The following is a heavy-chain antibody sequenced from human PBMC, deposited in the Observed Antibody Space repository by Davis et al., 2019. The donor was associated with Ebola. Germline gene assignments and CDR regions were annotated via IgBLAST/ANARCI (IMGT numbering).Heavy chain of an antibody. V-gene: IGHV4-39*01. J-gene: IGHJ6*02. CDR1: GGSISSSSYY. CDR3: ARPDYYDSSGYPTDRTTRYGMDV. Sequence: PSETLSLTCTVSGGSISSSSYYWGWIRQPPGKGLEWIGSIYYSGSTYYNPSLKSRVTISVDTSKNQFSLKLSSVTAADTAVYYCARPDYYDSSGYPTDRTTRYGMDVWGQGTTVTVSS. CDR2: IYYSGST. D-gene: IGHD3-22*01.